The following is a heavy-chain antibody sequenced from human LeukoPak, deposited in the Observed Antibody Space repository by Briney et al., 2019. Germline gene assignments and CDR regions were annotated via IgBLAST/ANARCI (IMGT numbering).Heavy chain of an antibody. D-gene: IGHD5-12*01. J-gene: IGHJ4*02. CDR2: IYHSGST. CDR1: GGSISSGGYS. Sequence: SETLSLTCAVSGGSISSGGYSWSWIRQPPGKGLEWIGYIYHSGSTYYSPSLKSRVTISVDRSKNQFSLKLSSVTAADTAVYYCARSGYDSFDYWGQGTLVTVSS. V-gene: IGHV4-30-2*01. CDR3: ARSGYDSFDY.